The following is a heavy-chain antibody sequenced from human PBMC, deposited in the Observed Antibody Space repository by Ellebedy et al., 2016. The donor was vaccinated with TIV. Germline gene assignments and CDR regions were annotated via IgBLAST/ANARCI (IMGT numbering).Heavy chain of an antibody. V-gene: IGHV3-9*01. CDR3: AKDYFRLLTDAFDI. CDR2: ISWNSGSI. J-gene: IGHJ3*02. D-gene: IGHD2-15*01. CDR1: GFTFDDYA. Sequence: GGSLRLSXAASGFTFDDYAMHWVRQAPGKGLEWVSGISWNSGSIGYADSVKGRFTISRDNAKNSLYLQMNSLRAEDTALYYCAKDYFRLLTDAFDIWGQGTMVTVSS.